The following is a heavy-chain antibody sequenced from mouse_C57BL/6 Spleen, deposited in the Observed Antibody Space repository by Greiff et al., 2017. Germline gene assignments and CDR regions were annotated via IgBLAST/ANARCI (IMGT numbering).Heavy chain of an antibody. J-gene: IGHJ4*01. D-gene: IGHD2-14*01. Sequence: VQLQQSGAELVKPGASVTLSCKASGYTFTEYTMHWVKQTPGQGLEWIGWFYPGSGSITYNEKFKDKATLTADKSSSTVYMELSRLTSEDSAVYFCAKHEERYRMDYWGQGTSVTVSS. CDR3: AKHEERYRMDY. CDR2: FYPGSGSI. CDR1: GYTFTEYT. V-gene: IGHV1-62-2*01.